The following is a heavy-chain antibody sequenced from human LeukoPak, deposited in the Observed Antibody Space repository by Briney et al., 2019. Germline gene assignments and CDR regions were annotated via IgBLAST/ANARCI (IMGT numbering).Heavy chain of an antibody. J-gene: IGHJ4*02. V-gene: IGHV4-4*07. Sequence: SETLSLTCTVSGGSINNYYWSWIRQSAGKGLEWIGRINASGRTNYNSSLKSGVTISIDTSKNQFSLKVKSVTAADTAVYYCAREYGDFDYWGQGTLVTVSS. D-gene: IGHD4-17*01. CDR2: INASGRT. CDR1: GGSINNYY. CDR3: AREYGDFDY.